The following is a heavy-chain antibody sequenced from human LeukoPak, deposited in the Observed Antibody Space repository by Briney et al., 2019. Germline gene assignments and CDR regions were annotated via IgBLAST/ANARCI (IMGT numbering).Heavy chain of an antibody. J-gene: IGHJ3*02. CDR3: ARVEGLRKLKNAFDI. Sequence: ASVKVSCKASGYTFTSYGISWVRQAPGQGLEWMGWISAYNGNTNYAQKLQGRVTMTTDTSTSTAYMELRSLRSDDTAVYYCARVEGLRKLKNAFDIWGQGTMVTVSS. V-gene: IGHV1-18*04. CDR2: ISAYNGNT. D-gene: IGHD4-17*01. CDR1: GYTFTSYG.